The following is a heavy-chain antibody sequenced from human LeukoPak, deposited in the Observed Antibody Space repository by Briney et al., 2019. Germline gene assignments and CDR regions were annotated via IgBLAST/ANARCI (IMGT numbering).Heavy chain of an antibody. J-gene: IGHJ4*02. CDR3: ATEFYRNGYNY. Sequence: PGGSLRLSCAASGFTFSSAWMTWVRQTPGKGLEWVGHIKSRTDGGTTDYAAPVEGRFTVSRDDSKNTVYLQMSSLKTEDSAVYYCATEFYRNGYNYWGQGTLVTVSS. D-gene: IGHD5-24*01. V-gene: IGHV3-15*01. CDR1: GFTFSSAW. CDR2: IKSRTDGGTT.